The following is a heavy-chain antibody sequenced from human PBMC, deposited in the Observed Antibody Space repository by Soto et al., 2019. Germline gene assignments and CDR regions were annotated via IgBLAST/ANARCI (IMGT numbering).Heavy chain of an antibody. CDR3: AREGLRFSYYYYGMDV. J-gene: IGHJ6*02. CDR1: GYTFTCYY. V-gene: IGHV1-2*02. CDR2: INPNSGGT. D-gene: IGHD4-17*01. Sequence: ASLKVSCTSSGYTFTCYYMQGVGQARAQGLEWMGWINPNSGGTNYAQKFQGRVTMTRDTSISTAYMELSRLRSDDTAVYYCAREGLRFSYYYYGMDVWGQGTTVTVSS.